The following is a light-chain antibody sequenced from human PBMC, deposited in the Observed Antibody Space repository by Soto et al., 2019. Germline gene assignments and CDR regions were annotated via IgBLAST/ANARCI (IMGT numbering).Light chain of an antibody. CDR1: LSLVYSDGNTY. J-gene: IGKJ5*01. V-gene: IGKV2-30*01. CDR3: MQSIQFPIT. Sequence: DAVMTQCPLSLPVTLGQPASISCRSSLSLVYSDGNTYLNWFQHRLGQSPRRLIYKVSNRDSGVPDRFSGSGSGTDFTLKISRVEAEDVGVYYCMQSIQFPITFGQGTRLEIK. CDR2: KVS.